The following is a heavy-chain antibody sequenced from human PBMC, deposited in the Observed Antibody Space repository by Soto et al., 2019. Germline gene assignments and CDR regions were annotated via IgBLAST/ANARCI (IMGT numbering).Heavy chain of an antibody. V-gene: IGHV1-18*01. CDR3: AREGYYYGSGSYSPPRYYGMDV. D-gene: IGHD3-10*01. J-gene: IGHJ6*02. CDR2: ISAYNDNT. Sequence: QIQLVQSGAEVKKAGASVKVSCKASGYTFTNYGISWVRQALGQGLEWMGWISAYNDNTNYAQKFQGRVTVTTDTSTRTAYVELRSLTSDDTAVYYCAREGYYYGSGSYSPPRYYGMDVWGQGTTVTVFS. CDR1: GYTFTNYG.